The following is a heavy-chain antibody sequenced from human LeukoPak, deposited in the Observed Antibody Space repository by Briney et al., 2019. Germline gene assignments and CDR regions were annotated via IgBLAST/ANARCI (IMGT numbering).Heavy chain of an antibody. V-gene: IGHV4-4*07. Sequence: SETLSLTCTVSGGSISSYYWSWIRQPAGQGLEWIGRIYTSGSTNYNPSLKSRVTMSVDTSKNQFSLKLSSVTAADTAVYYCARDVAVAGTFAGFDYWGQGTLVTVSS. CDR2: IYTSGST. D-gene: IGHD6-19*01. CDR3: ARDVAVAGTFAGFDY. CDR1: GGSISSYY. J-gene: IGHJ4*02.